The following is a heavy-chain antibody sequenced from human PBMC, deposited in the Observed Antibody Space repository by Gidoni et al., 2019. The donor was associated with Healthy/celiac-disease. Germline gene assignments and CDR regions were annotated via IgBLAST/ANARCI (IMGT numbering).Heavy chain of an antibody. CDR2: ISGGGGST. CDR1: GFTFSSYA. D-gene: IGHD5-12*01. CDR3: AKFQYSAYDFRDY. V-gene: IGHV3-23*01. J-gene: IGHJ4*02. Sequence: EVQLLESGGGLVQPGGSLRLSCAASGFTFSSYAMSWGRQAPGKGLEWVSAISGGGGSTYFADSVKGRFTISRDNSKNTLYLQMNSLRAEDTAVYYCAKFQYSAYDFRDYWGQGTLVTVSS.